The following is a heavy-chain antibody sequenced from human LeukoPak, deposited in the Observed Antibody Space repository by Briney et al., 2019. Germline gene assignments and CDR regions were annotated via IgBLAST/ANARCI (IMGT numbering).Heavy chain of an antibody. V-gene: IGHV4-31*03. J-gene: IGHJ6*04. CDR3: ARVSPAAYYYGMDV. CDR1: GGSISSGGYY. Sequence: SQTLSLTCTVSGGSISSGGYYWSWIRQHPGKGLEWIGYIYYSGSTYYNPSLKSRVTISVDTSKDQFSLKLSSVTAADTAVYYCARVSPAAYYYGMDVWGKGTTVTVSS. CDR2: IYYSGST.